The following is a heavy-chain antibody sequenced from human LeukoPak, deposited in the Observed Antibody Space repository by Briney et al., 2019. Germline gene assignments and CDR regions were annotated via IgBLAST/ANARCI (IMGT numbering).Heavy chain of an antibody. CDR3: AKDSDPGIAVAGTLNWFDP. CDR1: GFTFSSYG. V-gene: IGHV3-9*01. Sequence: GRSLRLSCAASGFTFSSYGMHWVRQAPGKGLEWVSGISWNSGSIGYADSVKGRFTISRDNAKNSLYLQMNSLRAEDTALYYCAKDSDPGIAVAGTLNWFDPWGQGTLVTVSS. CDR2: ISWNSGSI. D-gene: IGHD6-19*01. J-gene: IGHJ5*02.